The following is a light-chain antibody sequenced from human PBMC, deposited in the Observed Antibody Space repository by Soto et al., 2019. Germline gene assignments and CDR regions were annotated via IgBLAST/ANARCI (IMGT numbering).Light chain of an antibody. V-gene: IGKV3-11*01. CDR3: QHGSNWPPFT. CDR1: QSVSTY. CDR2: DAS. Sequence: EIVLTQSPATLSLSPGERATLSCRASQSVSTYLAWYQQKPGQAPRLLIYDASNRATGIPARFSGSGSGTDFTFTVSSLEPEDFAVYFCQHGSNWPPFTFGPGTKVEIK. J-gene: IGKJ3*01.